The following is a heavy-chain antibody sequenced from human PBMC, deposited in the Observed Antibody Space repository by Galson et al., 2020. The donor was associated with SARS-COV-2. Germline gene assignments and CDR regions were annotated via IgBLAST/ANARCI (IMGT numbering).Heavy chain of an antibody. V-gene: IGHV1-18*04. D-gene: IGHD2-21*02. Sequence: ASVQVTCKATGYTFTTYGISWLRQAPAQGLAWMGWISTYNGNTNYAQKFQGRITMTTDTSTSTAYMELRSLRSDDTAVYYCARETAPLYCFDDWGQGTLVTVSS. CDR2: ISTYNGNT. CDR3: ARETAPLYCFDD. J-gene: IGHJ4*02. CDR1: GYTFTTYG.